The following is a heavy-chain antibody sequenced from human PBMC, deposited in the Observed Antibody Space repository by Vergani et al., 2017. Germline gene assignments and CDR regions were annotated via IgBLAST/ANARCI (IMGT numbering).Heavy chain of an antibody. V-gene: IGHV3-9*03. CDR3: AKDLGGYCSSTSCPSGAFDI. CDR1: GFTFDDYA. J-gene: IGHJ3*02. D-gene: IGHD2-2*01. CDR2: ISWNSGSI. Sequence: EVQLVESGGGLVQPGRSLRLSCAASGFTFDDYAMHWVRQAPGKCLEWVSGISWNSGSIGYADSVKGRFTISRDNAKNSLYLQMNSLRAEDMALYYCAKDLGGYCSSTSCPSGAFDIWGQGTMVTVSS.